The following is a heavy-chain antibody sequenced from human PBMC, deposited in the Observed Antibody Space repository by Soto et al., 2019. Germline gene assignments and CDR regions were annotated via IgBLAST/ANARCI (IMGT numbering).Heavy chain of an antibody. V-gene: IGHV3-30*18. CDR1: GFHFSTYG. J-gene: IGHJ4*02. Sequence: PGGSLRLSCEASGFHFSTYGIHWVRQAPGKGLEWVAVTSSDGTYTHYADSLKGRFTISRDNSKNTVYLHINSLRAEDTAVYFCAKDVIGYCGVPNCHIFDFWGQGTVVTVSS. D-gene: IGHD2-21*01. CDR2: TSSDGTYT. CDR3: AKDVIGYCGVPNCHIFDF.